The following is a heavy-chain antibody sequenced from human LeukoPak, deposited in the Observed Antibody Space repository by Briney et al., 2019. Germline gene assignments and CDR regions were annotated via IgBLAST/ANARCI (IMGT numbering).Heavy chain of an antibody. CDR2: IYSGGST. D-gene: IGHD3-10*01. CDR3: ARDKYYYGSGSLYYFDY. V-gene: IGHV3-66*01. Sequence: GGSLRLSCAASGFTVSSNYMSWVRQAPGKGLEWVSVIYSGGSTYYADSVKGRFTISRDNSKNTLYLQMNSLRAEDTAVYYCARDKYYYGSGSLYYFDYWGQGTLANVSS. CDR1: GFTVSSNY. J-gene: IGHJ4*02.